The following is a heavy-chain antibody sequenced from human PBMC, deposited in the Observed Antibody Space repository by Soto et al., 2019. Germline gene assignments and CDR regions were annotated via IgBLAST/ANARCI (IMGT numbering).Heavy chain of an antibody. CDR1: GFTFSNAW. CDR2: IKSNTDGGTT. CDR3: TTVGLI. V-gene: IGHV3-15*01. Sequence: NPEGSLRLSCAASGFTFSNAWMSWIRQAPGKGLGWVGRIKSNTDGGTTDYGAPVKGRFTISRHDSQNPLYLQMNGWKTEDTAVYYCTTVGLIRGHGTLVTVSS. D-gene: IGHD3-22*01. J-gene: IGHJ4*01.